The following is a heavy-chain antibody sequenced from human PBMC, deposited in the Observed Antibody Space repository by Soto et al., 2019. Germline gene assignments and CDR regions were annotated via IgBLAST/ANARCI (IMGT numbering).Heavy chain of an antibody. V-gene: IGHV4-59*08. CDR2: IYNRGG. Sequence: PSETLSLTCTVSGASISGHFWIWIRQPPGKGLEWIAYIYNRGGSYNPSLKSRVTISVDTSKNQLSLKLSSVIAADSAVYYCAIHADVWGQGTTVTVSS. J-gene: IGHJ6*02. CDR3: AIHADV. CDR1: GASISGHF.